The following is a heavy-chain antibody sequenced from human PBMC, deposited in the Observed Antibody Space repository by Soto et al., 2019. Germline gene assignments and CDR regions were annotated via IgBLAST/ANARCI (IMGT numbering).Heavy chain of an antibody. Sequence: EVQLLESGGGLVQPGGSLRLSCAASGFTFATYTMSWVRQTPGKGLEWVSAITGSDGRTYYADSVKGRFTISRDNSKNTLYVPMNSLRAEDTAVYYCAKNSAATIRVGFDYWGQGTLVTVSS. V-gene: IGHV3-23*01. J-gene: IGHJ4*02. CDR1: GFTFATYT. D-gene: IGHD5-12*01. CDR3: AKNSAATIRVGFDY. CDR2: ITGSDGRT.